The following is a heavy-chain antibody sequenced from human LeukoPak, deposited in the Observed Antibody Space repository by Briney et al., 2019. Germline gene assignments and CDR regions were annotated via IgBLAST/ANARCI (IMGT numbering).Heavy chain of an antibody. D-gene: IGHD4-17*01. CDR3: AADPYGDYAFDY. Sequence: ASVKVSCKASGYTFTSYGISWVRQAPGQGLEWMGWISAYNGNTNYAQKLQGRVTMTTDTSTSTAYMELRSLRSDDTAVYYCAADPYGDYAFDYWGQGTLVTVSS. CDR2: ISAYNGNT. V-gene: IGHV1-18*01. CDR1: GYTFTSYG. J-gene: IGHJ4*02.